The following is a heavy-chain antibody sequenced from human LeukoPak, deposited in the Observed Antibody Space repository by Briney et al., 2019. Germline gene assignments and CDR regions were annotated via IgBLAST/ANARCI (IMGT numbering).Heavy chain of an antibody. CDR2: ISSSGNNI. Sequence: GGSLRLSCAASGFSFSNYEMNWVRQAPGKGLEWVSYISSSGNNIYYADSVKGRFTISRDNSKSSLFLQMNSLRTEDTALYYCARDHVYGGADYWGQGTLVTVSS. D-gene: IGHD5/OR15-5a*01. CDR3: ARDHVYGGADY. V-gene: IGHV3-48*03. CDR1: GFSFSNYE. J-gene: IGHJ4*02.